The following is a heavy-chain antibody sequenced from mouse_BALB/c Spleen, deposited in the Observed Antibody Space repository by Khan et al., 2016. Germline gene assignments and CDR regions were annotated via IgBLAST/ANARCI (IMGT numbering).Heavy chain of an antibody. J-gene: IGHJ2*01. CDR3: NAVYYDSDSDF. D-gene: IGHD2-4*01. V-gene: IGHV14-4*02. CDR1: GFNIKDYY. CDR2: IDPDNGDT. Sequence: VQLQQPGAELVRSGASVKLSCTASGFNIKDYYMHWVKQRPEQGLEWIGWIDPDNGDTEYDPKFQGKATMTADTSSNTAYLQFNSLTSEDTAVSYCNAVYYDSDSDFWGLGSTLTVSS.